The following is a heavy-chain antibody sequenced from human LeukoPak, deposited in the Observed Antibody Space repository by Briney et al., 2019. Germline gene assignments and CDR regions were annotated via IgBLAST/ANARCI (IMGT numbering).Heavy chain of an antibody. CDR3: GRVYDILTGFNWFDP. J-gene: IGHJ5*02. D-gene: IGHD3-9*01. CDR1: GYTFISYG. CDR2: ISVYTGFT. Sequence: ASVKVSCKASGYTFISYGINWVRQAPGQGLEWMGWISVYTGFTNYAQKLQGRVSMTTDTTTSTAYMELRSLRSDDTAVYYCGRVYDILTGFNWFDPWGQGTLVTVSP. V-gene: IGHV1-18*01.